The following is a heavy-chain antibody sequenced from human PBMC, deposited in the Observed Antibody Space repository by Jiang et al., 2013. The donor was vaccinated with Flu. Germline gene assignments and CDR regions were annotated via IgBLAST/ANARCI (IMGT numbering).Heavy chain of an antibody. Sequence: VQLLESGGDLVKPGGSLRLSCAASGFTFSDYYMTWIRQAPGKGLEWVSYISGSSDYTNYADSVKGRFTISRDNAKNALYLQMNSLRAEDTAVYFCAREAWEAVTPQRGAWLDPWGQGTLVTVSS. CDR2: ISGSSDYT. CDR1: GFTFSDYY. V-gene: IGHV3-11*06. D-gene: IGHD4-17*01. J-gene: IGHJ5*02. CDR3: AREAWEAVTPQRGAWLDP.